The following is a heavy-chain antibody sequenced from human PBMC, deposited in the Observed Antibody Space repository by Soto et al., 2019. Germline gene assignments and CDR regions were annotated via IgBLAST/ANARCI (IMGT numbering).Heavy chain of an antibody. D-gene: IGHD3-9*01. V-gene: IGHV4-30-4*01. J-gene: IGHJ6*02. Sequence: QVQLQESGPGLVKPSQTLSLTCTVSGGSISSGDYYWSWIRQPPGKGLEWIGYIYYSGSTYYNPSLKSRVTISVDTSKNQFSLKLSSVTAADTAVYYCARVSPLHYDILTGYYGYYYGMDVWGQGTTVTVSS. CDR1: GGSISSGDYY. CDR2: IYYSGST. CDR3: ARVSPLHYDILTGYYGYYYGMDV.